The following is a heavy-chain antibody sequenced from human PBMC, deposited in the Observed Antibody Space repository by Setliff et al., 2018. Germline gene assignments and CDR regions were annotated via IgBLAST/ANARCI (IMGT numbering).Heavy chain of an antibody. CDR2: INYSGST. J-gene: IGHJ6*03. V-gene: IGHV4-39*07. D-gene: IGHD3-3*01. CDR1: GGSISSSSYY. Sequence: SETLSLTCTVSGGSISSSSYYWGWIRQPPGKGLEWIGSINYSGSTYYNPSLKSRVTISVDTSKNQFSLKLSSVTAADTAVYYCARQVSHYDFWSGYYGYYYYYMDVWG. CDR3: ARQVSHYDFWSGYYGYYYYYMDV.